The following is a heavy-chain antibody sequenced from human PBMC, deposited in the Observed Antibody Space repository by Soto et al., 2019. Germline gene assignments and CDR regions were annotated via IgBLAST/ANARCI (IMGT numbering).Heavy chain of an antibody. J-gene: IGHJ5*02. Sequence: LPETLSLTCTVSGGSITSYNWNWLRQPPGKALERIGYVYNSGSTNYTPPLKSRVTISVDPSKTLFSLKVNFVPAADTALFFFARRAVVAVTGSFDNWLAPGGQGILVTVSS. V-gene: IGHV4-59*01. D-gene: IGHD2-21*01. CDR1: GGSITSYN. CDR2: VYNSGST. CDR3: ARRAVVAVTGSFDNWLAP.